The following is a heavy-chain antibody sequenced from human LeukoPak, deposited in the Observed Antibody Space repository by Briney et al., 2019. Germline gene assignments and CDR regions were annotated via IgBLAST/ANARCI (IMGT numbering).Heavy chain of an antibody. CDR2: IIPILGIA. CDR1: GGTFSSYA. V-gene: IGHV1-69*04. J-gene: IGHJ5*02. D-gene: IGHD6-13*01. Sequence: SVKVSCKASGGTFSSYAISWVRQAPGQGLEWMGRIIPILGIANYAQKFQGRVTITADKSTSTAYMELSSLRSEDTAVYYCARVPQDSSIRGRFDPWGQGTLVTVSS. CDR3: ARVPQDSSIRGRFDP.